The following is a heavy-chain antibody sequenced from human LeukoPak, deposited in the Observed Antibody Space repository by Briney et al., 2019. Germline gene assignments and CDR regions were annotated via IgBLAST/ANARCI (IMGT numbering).Heavy chain of an antibody. Sequence: GGSLRLSCAASGFTFSSYSKKWVRQAPGKGLEWVSSISSSSNYIYYADSVKGRFTISRDNAKNSLYLQMNSLRAEDTAVYYCARDKAPYYFDYWGQGTLVTVSS. J-gene: IGHJ4*02. CDR3: ARDKAPYYFDY. CDR2: ISSSSNYI. CDR1: GFTFSSYS. V-gene: IGHV3-21*01.